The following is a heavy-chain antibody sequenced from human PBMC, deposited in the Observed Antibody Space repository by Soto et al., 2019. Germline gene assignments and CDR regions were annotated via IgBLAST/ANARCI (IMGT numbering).Heavy chain of an antibody. J-gene: IGHJ4*02. CDR3: ARGLTTLYYFDS. CDR1: GGSISRNVYY. CDR2: IYYAGST. Sequence: QVQLQESGPGLVKSSQTLSLTCSVSGGSISRNVYYWTWLRQHPGKGLEWIGHIYYAGSTYSNPSLKSRLSISLDTSKNQFSLKLSSVTAADTAVYYCARGLTTLYYFDSWGQGTLVSVSS. D-gene: IGHD1-1*01. V-gene: IGHV4-31*03.